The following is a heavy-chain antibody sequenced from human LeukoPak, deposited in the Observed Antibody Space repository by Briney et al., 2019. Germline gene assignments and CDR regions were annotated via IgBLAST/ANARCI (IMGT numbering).Heavy chain of an antibody. J-gene: IGHJ4*02. Sequence: PSETLSLTCTVSGGSISSSTYYWAWIRQPPGEGLEWIGSIYYTGNTNYHPSLRSRVTISVDTSTNQFYLRLSSVTAADTAVHYCTRHQTNNYGSGSPFDYWGQGTLATVSS. D-gene: IGHD3-10*01. V-gene: IGHV4-39*01. CDR3: TRHQTNNYGSGSPFDY. CDR1: GGSISSSTYY. CDR2: IYYTGNT.